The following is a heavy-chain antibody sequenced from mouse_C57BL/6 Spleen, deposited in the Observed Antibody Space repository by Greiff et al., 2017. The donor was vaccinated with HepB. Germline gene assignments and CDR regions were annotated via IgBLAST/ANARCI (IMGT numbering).Heavy chain of an antibody. CDR1: GFTFSSYT. CDR2: ISGGGGNT. Sequence: DVKLVESGGGLVKPGGSLKLSCAASGFTFSSYTMSWVRQTPEKRLEWVATISGGGGNTYYPDSVKGRFTISRDNAKNTLYLQMSSLRSEDTALYYCARHDDYNYWYFDVWGTGTTVTVSS. J-gene: IGHJ1*03. CDR3: ARHDDYNYWYFDV. D-gene: IGHD2-4*01. V-gene: IGHV5-9*01.